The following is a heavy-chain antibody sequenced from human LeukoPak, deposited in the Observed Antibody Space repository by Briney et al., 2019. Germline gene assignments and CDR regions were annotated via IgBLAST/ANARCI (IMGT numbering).Heavy chain of an antibody. J-gene: IGHJ4*02. CDR1: GFTFSSYA. D-gene: IGHD2-15*01. V-gene: IGHV3-23*01. CDR2: ISGSGGSGST. Sequence: GGSLRLSCAASGFTFSSYAMSWVRQAPGRGLEWVSTISGSGGSGSTYYADSVKGRFTISRDNSKNTLYLQMNSLRVEDTAVYYCAKSGLNRFDYWGQGTLVTVSS. CDR3: AKSGLNRFDY.